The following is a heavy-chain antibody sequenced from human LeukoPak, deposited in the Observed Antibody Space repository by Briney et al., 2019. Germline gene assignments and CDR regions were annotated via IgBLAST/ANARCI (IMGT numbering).Heavy chain of an antibody. V-gene: IGHV1-69*04. CDR3: ARGSGSYLSSFDY. CDR2: IIPILGIA. J-gene: IGHJ4*02. CDR1: GGTFSSYA. Sequence: SVKVSCKASGGTFSSYAISWVRQAPGQGLEWMGRIIPILGIANYAQKFRGRVTITADKSTSTAYMELSSLRSEDTAVYYCARGSGSYLSSFDYWGQGTLVTVSS. D-gene: IGHD3-10*01.